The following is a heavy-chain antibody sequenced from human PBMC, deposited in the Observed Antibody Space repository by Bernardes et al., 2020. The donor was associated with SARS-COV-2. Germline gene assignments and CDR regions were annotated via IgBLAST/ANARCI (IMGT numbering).Heavy chain of an antibody. V-gene: IGHV1-69*13. CDR3: ARAKGSSSWYLPTNWFDP. CDR2: IIPIFGTA. J-gene: IGHJ5*02. CDR1: GGTFSSYA. D-gene: IGHD6-13*01. Sequence: SVKVSCKASGGTFSSYAISWVRQAPGQGLEWMGGIIPIFGTANYAQKFQGRVTITADESTSTAYMELSSLRSEDTAVYYCARAKGSSSWYLPTNWFDPWGQGTLVTVSS.